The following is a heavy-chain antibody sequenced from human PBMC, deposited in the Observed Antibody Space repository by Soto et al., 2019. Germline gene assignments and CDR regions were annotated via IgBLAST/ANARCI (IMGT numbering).Heavy chain of an antibody. CDR3: AREPYYYDSSGYFGYYFXY. CDR2: IYYSGST. CDR1: GGSISSYY. V-gene: IGHV4-59*01. J-gene: IGHJ4*02. D-gene: IGHD3-22*01. Sequence: SETLSLTCTVSGGSISSYYWSWIRQPPGKGLEWIGYIYYSGSTNYNPSLKSRVTISVDTSKNQFSLKLSSVTAADTAVYYCAREPYYYDSSGYFGYYFXYWGQGTLVTVSS.